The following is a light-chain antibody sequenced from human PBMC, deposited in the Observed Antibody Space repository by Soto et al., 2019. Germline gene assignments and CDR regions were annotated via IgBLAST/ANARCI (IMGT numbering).Light chain of an antibody. Sequence: QSVVTQPPSASGTPGQRITISCSGTSSDIGGYTYVSWYQQHPGKAPKLMLYEVSNRPSGVSNRFSGSKSGNTASLTISGLQAEDEADYYCTSYTSSSTLEVFGGGTKLTVL. CDR3: TSYTSSSTLEV. CDR1: SSDIGGYTY. CDR2: EVS. J-gene: IGLJ3*02. V-gene: IGLV2-14*01.